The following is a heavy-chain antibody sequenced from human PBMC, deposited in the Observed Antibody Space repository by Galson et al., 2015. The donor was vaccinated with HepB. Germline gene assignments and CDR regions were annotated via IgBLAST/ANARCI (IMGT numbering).Heavy chain of an antibody. Sequence: SLRLSCAASGFTFSSYWMHWVRQAPGKGLVWVSRINSDGSSTSYADSVKGRFTISRDNAKNTLYLQMNSLRAEDTAVYYCARDPRGVGHAFDIWGQGTMVTVSS. V-gene: IGHV3-74*01. CDR2: INSDGSST. CDR3: ARDPRGVGHAFDI. D-gene: IGHD1-26*01. J-gene: IGHJ3*02. CDR1: GFTFSSYW.